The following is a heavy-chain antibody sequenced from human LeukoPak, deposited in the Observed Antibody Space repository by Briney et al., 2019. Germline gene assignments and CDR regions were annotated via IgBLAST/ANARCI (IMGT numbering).Heavy chain of an antibody. J-gene: IGHJ4*02. CDR1: GFTFSSYS. Sequence: GGSLRLSCAASGFTFSSYSMNWVRQAPGKGLEWVSSISSSSSYIYYADSVKGRFTISRDNAKNSLYLQMNSLRAEDTAVYYWARDGERITIFGVVIIPFDYWGQGTLVTVSS. CDR3: ARDGERITIFGVVIIPFDY. V-gene: IGHV3-21*01. CDR2: ISSSSSYI. D-gene: IGHD3-3*01.